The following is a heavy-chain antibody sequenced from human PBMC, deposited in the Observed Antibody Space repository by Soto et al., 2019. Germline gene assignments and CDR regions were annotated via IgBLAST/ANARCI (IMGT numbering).Heavy chain of an antibody. CDR3: ARSSSSVCSGGKCDRLDSSCDA. CDR2: IIPLFGTP. V-gene: IGHV1-69*01. J-gene: IGHJ5*02. D-gene: IGHD2-15*01. Sequence: QVQLVQSGAEVRKPGSSVKLSCKTSGGTFSTSGISWVRQAPGQGLEWMGGIIPLFGTPKYARKFQDRVSITADEMAITVYMEWSSLGSDDTAVDYCARSSSSVCSGGKCDRLDSSCDAWGQGSVV. CDR1: GGTFSTSG.